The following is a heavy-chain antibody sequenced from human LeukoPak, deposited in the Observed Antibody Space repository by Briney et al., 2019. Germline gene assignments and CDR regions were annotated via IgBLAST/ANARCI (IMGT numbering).Heavy chain of an antibody. V-gene: IGHV4-59*01. CDR3: ARDCSSTSCYTFGAFDI. D-gene: IGHD2-2*02. CDR1: GGSISSYY. Sequence: SETLSLTCTVSGGSISSYYWSWIRQPPGKGLEWIGYIYYSGSTNYNPSLESRVTISVDTSKNQFSLKLSSVTAADTAVYYCARDCSSTSCYTFGAFDIWGQGTMVTVSS. J-gene: IGHJ3*02. CDR2: IYYSGST.